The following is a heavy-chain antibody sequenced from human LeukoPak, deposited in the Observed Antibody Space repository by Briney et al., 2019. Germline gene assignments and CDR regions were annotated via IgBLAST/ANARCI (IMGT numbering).Heavy chain of an antibody. V-gene: IGHV1-2*02. CDR1: GYTFTDYY. CDR3: ARHRGDY. D-gene: IGHD3-10*01. CDR2: INPNSGGT. J-gene: IGHJ4*02. Sequence: ASVKVSCKTSGYTFTDYYIHWVRQAPGQGLEWMGWINPNSGGTNYVQRFQGRVTMTRDTSITTAYMDLSSLTSDDTAVYYCARHRGDYWGQGILVTVSS.